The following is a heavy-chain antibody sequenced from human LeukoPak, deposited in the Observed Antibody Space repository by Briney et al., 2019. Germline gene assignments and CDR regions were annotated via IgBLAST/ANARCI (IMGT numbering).Heavy chain of an antibody. Sequence: ASVTVSFKASGYTFTSYGISWVRQAPGQGLEWMGWISAYNGNTNYAQKLQGRVTMTTDTSTSTAYMELRSLRSDDTAVYYCARGSYGNDAFDIWGQGTMVTVSS. D-gene: IGHD1-1*01. CDR2: ISAYNGNT. CDR1: GYTFTSYG. CDR3: ARGSYGNDAFDI. J-gene: IGHJ3*02. V-gene: IGHV1-18*01.